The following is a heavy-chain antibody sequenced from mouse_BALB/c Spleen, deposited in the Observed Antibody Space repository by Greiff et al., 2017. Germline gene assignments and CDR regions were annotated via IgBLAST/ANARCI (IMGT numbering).Heavy chain of an antibody. CDR2: ISDGGSYT. CDR1: GFTFSDYY. Sequence: EVQRVESGGGLVKPGGSLKLSCAASGFTFSDYYMYWVRQTPEKRLEWVATISDGGSYTYYPDSVKGRFTISRDNAKNNLYLQMSSLKSEDTAMYYCARARDWDDAMDYWGQGTSVTVSS. J-gene: IGHJ4*01. CDR3: ARARDWDDAMDY. V-gene: IGHV5-4*02. D-gene: IGHD4-1*01.